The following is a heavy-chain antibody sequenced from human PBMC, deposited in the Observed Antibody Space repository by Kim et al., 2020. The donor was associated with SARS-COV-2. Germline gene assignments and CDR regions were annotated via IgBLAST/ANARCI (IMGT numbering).Heavy chain of an antibody. Sequence: FGTANYAQKFQGRVTITADESTSTAYMELSSLRSEDTAVYYCAIYGTFDYWGQGTLVTVSS. D-gene: IGHD3-10*01. CDR2: FGTA. V-gene: IGHV1-69*01. J-gene: IGHJ4*02. CDR3: AIYGTFDY.